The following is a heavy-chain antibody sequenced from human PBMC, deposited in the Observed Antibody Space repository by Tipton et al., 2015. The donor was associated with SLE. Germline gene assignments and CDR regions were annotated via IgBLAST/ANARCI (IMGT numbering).Heavy chain of an antibody. CDR1: GYTFTSYA. V-gene: IGHV1-3*02. J-gene: IGHJ4*02. CDR3: AIDRGDGASGY. CDR2: SNAGNGNT. D-gene: IGHD2-21*01. Sequence: LVQSGAEVKKPGASVKVSCKASGYTFTSYAMHWVRQAPGQRLEWMGWSNAGNGNTKYSQEFQGRVTITRDTSTSTSYMELRSLRSDDTAVYYCAIDRGDGASGYWGQGTLVTVSS.